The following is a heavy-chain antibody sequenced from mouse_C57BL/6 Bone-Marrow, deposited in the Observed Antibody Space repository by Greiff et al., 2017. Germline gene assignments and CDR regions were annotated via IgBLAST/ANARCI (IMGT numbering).Heavy chain of an antibody. Sequence: DVQLQESGPELVKPGASVKIPCKASGYTFTDYNMDWVKQSHGKSLEWIGDINPNNGGTIYNQKFKGKATLTVDKSSSTAYMELRSLTSEDTAVYYCAREGLLRPFAYWGQGTLVTVSA. V-gene: IGHV1-18*01. CDR1: GYTFTDYN. CDR2: INPNNGGT. J-gene: IGHJ3*01. CDR3: AREGLLRPFAY. D-gene: IGHD1-1*01.